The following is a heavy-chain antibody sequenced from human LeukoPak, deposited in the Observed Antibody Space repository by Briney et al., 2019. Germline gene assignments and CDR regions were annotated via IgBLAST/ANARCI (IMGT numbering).Heavy chain of an antibody. CDR3: AKNSSQWLVRGYFDY. V-gene: IGHV3-30*18. D-gene: IGHD6-19*01. CDR1: GFTFSSYG. Sequence: GRSLRLSCAASGFTFSSYGMHWVRQAPGKGLEWVAVISFDGSNKYYADSVKGRFTISRDNSKNTLYLQMNSLRAEDTAVYYCAKNSSQWLVRGYFDYWGQGTLVTVSS. CDR2: ISFDGSNK. J-gene: IGHJ4*02.